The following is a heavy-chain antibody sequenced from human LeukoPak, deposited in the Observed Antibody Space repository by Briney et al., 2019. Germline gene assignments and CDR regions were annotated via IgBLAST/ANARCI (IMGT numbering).Heavy chain of an antibody. V-gene: IGHV1-69*13. J-gene: IGHJ3*02. CDR2: IIPIFGTA. CDR3: ASERRRDYDSSRFAFDI. Sequence: GASVKVSCKTSGYTFTSYGVSWVRQAPGQGLEWMGGIIPIFGTANYAQKFQGRVTITADESTSTAYMELSSLRSEDTAVYYCASERRRDYDSSRFAFDIWGQGTMVTVSS. CDR1: GYTFTSYG. D-gene: IGHD3-22*01.